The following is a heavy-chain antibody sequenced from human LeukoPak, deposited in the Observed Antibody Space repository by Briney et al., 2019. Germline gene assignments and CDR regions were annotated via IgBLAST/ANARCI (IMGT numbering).Heavy chain of an antibody. V-gene: IGHV4-34*01. CDR2: INHSGST. CDR1: GGSFSGYY. J-gene: IGHJ4*02. CDR3: ARGVLHHFDY. D-gene: IGHD4-11*01. Sequence: PSETLSLTCAVYGGSFSGYYWNWIRQPPGKGLEWIGEINHSGSTNYNPSLKSRVTISVDTSKNQFSLKLSSVTAADTAVYYCARGVLHHFDYWGQGTLVTVSS.